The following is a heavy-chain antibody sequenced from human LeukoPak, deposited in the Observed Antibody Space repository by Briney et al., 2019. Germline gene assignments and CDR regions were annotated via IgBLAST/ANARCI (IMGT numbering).Heavy chain of an antibody. D-gene: IGHD1-26*01. J-gene: IGHJ4*02. V-gene: IGHV1-69*13. Sequence: SVKVSCKASGGTFSNYAISWVRQAPGQGLEWMGGIIPLFGSADYAQKFQGRVTFTADESTSTAYMELRSLRSDDTAVYYCARDTGIPGIVGATYGDYWGQGTLVTVSS. CDR1: GGTFSNYA. CDR3: ARDTGIPGIVGATYGDY. CDR2: IIPLFGSA.